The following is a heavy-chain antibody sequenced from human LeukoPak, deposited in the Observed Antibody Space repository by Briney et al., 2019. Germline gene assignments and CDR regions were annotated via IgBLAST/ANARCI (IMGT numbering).Heavy chain of an antibody. CDR2: IYYSGST. CDR1: GGSISSYY. D-gene: IGHD6-19*01. J-gene: IGHJ6*03. Sequence: SETLSLTCTVSGGSISSYYWSWVRQPPGKGLEWIGYIYYSGSTNYNPSLKSRVTISVDTSKNQFSLKLSSVTAADTAVYYCARGWGSGWYQGVYYYYYMDVWGKGTTVTISS. CDR3: ARGWGSGWYQGVYYYYYMDV. V-gene: IGHV4-59*01.